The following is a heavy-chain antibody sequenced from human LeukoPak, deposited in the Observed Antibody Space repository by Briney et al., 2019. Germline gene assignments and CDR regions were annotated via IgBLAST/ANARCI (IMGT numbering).Heavy chain of an antibody. CDR2: ISSSGSTV. Sequence: GGSLRLSCAASGFAFSSYEMNWVRQAPGKGLEWVSYISSSGSTVYYADSVKGRFTISRDNAKNSLYLQMNSLRAEDTAVYYCAELGITMIGGVWGKGTTVIVSS. CDR1: GFAFSSYE. D-gene: IGHD3-10*02. V-gene: IGHV3-48*03. J-gene: IGHJ6*04. CDR3: AELGITMIGGV.